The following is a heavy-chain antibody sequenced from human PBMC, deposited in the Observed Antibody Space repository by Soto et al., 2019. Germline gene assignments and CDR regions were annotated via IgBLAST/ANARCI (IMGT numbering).Heavy chain of an antibody. J-gene: IGHJ3*02. CDR2: IYYSGNT. D-gene: IGHD5-12*01. CDR1: GGSISSGGYY. V-gene: IGHV4-31*03. Sequence: SETLSLTCTVSGGSISSGGYYWNWIRQHPGKGLEWIGYIYYSGNTYYNPSLKSRVSISVDTSKNQFSLKLNSVTAADTAVYYCAEGVTYDGNFDIWGQGTMVTVSS. CDR3: AEGVTYDGNFDI.